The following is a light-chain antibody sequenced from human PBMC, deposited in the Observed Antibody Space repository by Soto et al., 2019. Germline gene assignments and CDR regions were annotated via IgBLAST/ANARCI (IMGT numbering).Light chain of an antibody. J-gene: IGLJ2*01. Sequence: SSELTQPPSVSVSPGQTASITCSGDKLGDKYACWYQQKPGQSPVLVICQDTKRPSGIPERFSGSNSGNTATLTISGTQAMDEADYYCQAWDSSTAIFGGGTQLTVL. CDR2: QDT. CDR3: QAWDSSTAI. V-gene: IGLV3-1*01. CDR1: KLGDKY.